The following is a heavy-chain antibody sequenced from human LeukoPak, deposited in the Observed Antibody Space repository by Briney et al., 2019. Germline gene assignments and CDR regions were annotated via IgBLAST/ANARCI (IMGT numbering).Heavy chain of an antibody. V-gene: IGHV1-46*01. CDR3: ARRYCSGGSCRIFDY. CDR2: INPSGGST. CDR1: GYTFTSYY. D-gene: IGHD2-15*01. J-gene: IGHJ4*02. Sequence: GASVKVSCKASGYTFTSYYMHWVRQAPGQGLEWMGIINPSGGSTSYAQKLQGRATMTTDTSTSTAYMELRSLRSDDTAVYYCARRYCSGGSCRIFDYWGQGTLVTVSS.